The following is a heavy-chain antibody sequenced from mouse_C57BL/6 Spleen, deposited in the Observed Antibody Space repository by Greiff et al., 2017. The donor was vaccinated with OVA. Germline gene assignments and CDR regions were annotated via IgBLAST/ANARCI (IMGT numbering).Heavy chain of an antibody. Sequence: QVQLKQPGAELVKPGASVKMSCKASGYTFTSYWITWVKQRPGQGLEWIGDIYPGSGSTNYNEKFKSKATLTVDTSSSTAYMQLSSLTSEDSAVYYCARGYGNYVDAMDYWGQGTSVTVSS. CDR2: IYPGSGST. V-gene: IGHV1-55*01. CDR3: ARGYGNYVDAMDY. J-gene: IGHJ4*01. CDR1: GYTFTSYW. D-gene: IGHD2-10*02.